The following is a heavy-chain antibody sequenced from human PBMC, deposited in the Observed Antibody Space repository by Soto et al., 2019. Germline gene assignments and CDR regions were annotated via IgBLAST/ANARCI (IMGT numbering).Heavy chain of an antibody. V-gene: IGHV1-58*01. CDR2: IVVGSGNT. Sequence: ASVKVSCKASGFTFTSSAVQWVRQARGQRLEWIGWIVVGSGNTNYAQKFQERVTITTDISTSTAYMELSSLRSEDTAVYYCARESKWGYYYYGMDVWGQGTTVTVSS. CDR1: GFTFTSSA. D-gene: IGHD1-26*01. J-gene: IGHJ6*02. CDR3: ARESKWGYYYYGMDV.